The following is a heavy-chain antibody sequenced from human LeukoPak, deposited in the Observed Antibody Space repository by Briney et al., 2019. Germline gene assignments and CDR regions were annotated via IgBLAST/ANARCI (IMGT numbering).Heavy chain of an antibody. CDR1: GGSISSYY. D-gene: IGHD2/OR15-2a*01. V-gene: IGHV4-4*07. J-gene: IGHJ6*03. CDR2: IYTSGST. CDR3: ARGLSKKDYYYYYMDV. Sequence: SETLSLTCTVSGGSISSYYWSWIRQPAGKGLEWIGRIYTSGSTNYNPSLKSRVTMSVDTSKNQFSLKLSSVTAADTAVYYCARGLSKKDYYYYYMDVWGKGTTVTVSS.